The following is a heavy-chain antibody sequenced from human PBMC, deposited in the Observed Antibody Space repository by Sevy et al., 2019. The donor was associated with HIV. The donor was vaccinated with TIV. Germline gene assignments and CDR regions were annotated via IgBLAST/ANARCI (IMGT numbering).Heavy chain of an antibody. CDR1: GFDFSSHW. V-gene: IGHV3-74*01. CDR3: ATPRFDF. Sequence: GGSLRLSCEASGFDFSSHWMQWVRQAPGKGLVWVSRMNTNGSSRNYADSVKGPFTISRDNAKNILYLEMNNLRDEDTALYYCATPRFDFWGPGTLVTVSS. J-gene: IGHJ4*02. CDR2: MNTNGSSR.